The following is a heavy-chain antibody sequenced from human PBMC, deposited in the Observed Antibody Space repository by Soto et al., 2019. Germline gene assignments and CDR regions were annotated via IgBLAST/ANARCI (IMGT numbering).Heavy chain of an antibody. CDR2: IKEDGSEK. CDR3: ARDSSSTSGALDY. J-gene: IGHJ4*02. D-gene: IGHD2-2*01. Sequence: EVQLVESGGGLVQPGGSLRLSCAASAFTFRNYWMSWVRQAPGKGLECVAKIKEDGSEKYYVDSVKGRFTISRDNAKNSVYLQMSSLTVEDTAMYYCARDSSSTSGALDYWGQGTLVTVSS. V-gene: IGHV3-7*04. CDR1: AFTFRNYW.